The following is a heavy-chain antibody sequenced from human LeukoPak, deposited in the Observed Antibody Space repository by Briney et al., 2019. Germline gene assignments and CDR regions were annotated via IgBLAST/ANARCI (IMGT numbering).Heavy chain of an antibody. J-gene: IGHJ4*02. CDR3: ARDRMDYEADY. CDR1: GFTFSSYS. CDR2: IRSSSRTI. D-gene: IGHD4-17*01. V-gene: IGHV3-48*04. Sequence: GGSLRLSCAASGFTFSSYSMNWVRQAPGKGLEWVSYIRSSSRTIYYADSVKGRFTISRDNAKNSLYLQMNSLRAEDTAVYYCARDRMDYEADYWGQGTLVTVSS.